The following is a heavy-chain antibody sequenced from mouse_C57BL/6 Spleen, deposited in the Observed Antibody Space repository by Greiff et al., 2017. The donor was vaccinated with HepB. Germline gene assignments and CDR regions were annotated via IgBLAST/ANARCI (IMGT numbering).Heavy chain of an antibody. CDR2: IYPGSGST. D-gene: IGHD1-1*01. J-gene: IGHJ4*01. CDR1: GYTFTSYW. V-gene: IGHV1-55*01. Sequence: VQLQQPGAELVKPGASVKMSCKASGYTFTSYWITWVKQRPGQGLEWIGDIYPGSGSTNYNEKFKSKATLTVDTSSSTAYMQLSSLTSEDSAVYYCARGGFITTVVAYYAMDYWGQGTSVTVSS. CDR3: ARGGFITTVVAYYAMDY.